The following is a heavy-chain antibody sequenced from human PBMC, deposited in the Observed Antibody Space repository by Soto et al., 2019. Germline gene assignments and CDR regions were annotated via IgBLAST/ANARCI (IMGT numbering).Heavy chain of an antibody. CDR1: GFTFSSYG. V-gene: IGHV3-33*01. CDR3: ARDLADEYSSSSDHEPFDY. CDR2: IWYDGSNK. Sequence: GRSLRLSCAASGFTFSSYGMHWVRQAPGKGLEWVAVIWYDGSNKYYADSVKGRFTISRDNSKNTLYLQMNSLRAEDTAVYYCARDLADEYSSSSDHEPFDYWGQGTLVTVSS. D-gene: IGHD6-6*01. J-gene: IGHJ4*02.